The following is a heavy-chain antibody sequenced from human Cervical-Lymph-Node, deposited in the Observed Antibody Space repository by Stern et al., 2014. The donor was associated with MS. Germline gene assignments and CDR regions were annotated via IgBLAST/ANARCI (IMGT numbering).Heavy chain of an antibody. Sequence: QVQLQESGPGLVKPSQTLSLTCTLSGGSVSSGSSYWSWIRQPAGKGLEWIGRIHPSGNAFYTPSLKERGPLTPEPSKNPISPKLTPVPAADTAVYYCASGYRFFESWGQGTLVTVSS. CDR3: ASGYRFFES. D-gene: IGHD5-18*01. J-gene: IGHJ4*02. CDR2: IHPSGNA. CDR1: GGSVSSGSSY. V-gene: IGHV4-61*02.